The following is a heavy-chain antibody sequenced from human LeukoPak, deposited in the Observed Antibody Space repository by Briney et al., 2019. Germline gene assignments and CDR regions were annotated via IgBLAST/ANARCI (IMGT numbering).Heavy chain of an antibody. CDR1: GFTFSSYV. V-gene: IGHV3-23*01. Sequence: GGSLRLSCVTSGFTFSSYVMSWVRQAPGKGLEWVSSISASGGSTYYADSVKGRFTISRDNSKNTLYLQMYGLRAEDTAVYYCATRGNYFDYWGQRTLVTVSS. J-gene: IGHJ4*02. CDR3: ATRGNYFDY. CDR2: ISASGGST.